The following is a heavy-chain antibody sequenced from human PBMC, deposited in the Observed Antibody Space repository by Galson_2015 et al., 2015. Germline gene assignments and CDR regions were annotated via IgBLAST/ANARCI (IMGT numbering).Heavy chain of an antibody. Sequence: SVKVSCKASGYTFTSYAMNWVRQAPGQGLEWMGWINTNTGNPTYAQGFTGRFVFSLDTSVSTAYLQISSLKAEDTAVYYCAREDALQIQLWSQPDYWGQGTLVTVSS. J-gene: IGHJ4*02. CDR1: GYTFTSYA. V-gene: IGHV7-4-1*02. D-gene: IGHD5-18*01. CDR3: AREDALQIQLWSQPDY. CDR2: INTNTGNP.